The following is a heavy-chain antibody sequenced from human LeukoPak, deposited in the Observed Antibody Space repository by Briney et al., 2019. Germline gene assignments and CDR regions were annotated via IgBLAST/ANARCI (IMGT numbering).Heavy chain of an antibody. D-gene: IGHD6-19*01. CDR1: GFTFTTYA. CDR2: ISPGGSGT. J-gene: IGHJ4*02. Sequence: GGSLRLSCEASGFTFTTYAMSWVRQAPGKGLEWVSGISPGGSGTYYADSVKGRFTISRDNSKNRLYLQMNSLRAEDTAVYYCAKTSLSIAVAGDFDYWGQGTLVTVSS. CDR3: AKTSLSIAVAGDFDY. V-gene: IGHV3-23*01.